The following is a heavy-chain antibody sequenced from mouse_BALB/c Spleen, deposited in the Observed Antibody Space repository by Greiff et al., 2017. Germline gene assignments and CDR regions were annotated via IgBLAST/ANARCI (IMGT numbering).Heavy chain of an antibody. CDR2: IDPETGGT. D-gene: IGHD1-1*01. CDR1: GYTFTDYE. Sequence: QVQLQQSGAELVRPGASVTLSCKASGYTFTDYEMHWVKQTPVHGLEWIGAIDPETGGTAYNQKFKGKATLTADKSSSTAYMELRSLTSEDSAVYYGARGYYGSSSAWFAYWGQGTLVTVSA. CDR3: ARGYYGSSSAWFAY. J-gene: IGHJ3*01. V-gene: IGHV1-15*01.